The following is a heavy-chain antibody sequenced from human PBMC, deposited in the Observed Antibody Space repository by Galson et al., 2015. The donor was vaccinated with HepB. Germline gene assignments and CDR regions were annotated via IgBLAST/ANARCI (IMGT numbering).Heavy chain of an antibody. CDR1: GGSISSYY. CDR2: IYTSGST. V-gene: IGHV4-4*07. J-gene: IGHJ6*03. Sequence: CTVSGGSISSYYWSWIRQPAGKGLEWIGRIYTSGSTNYNPSLKSRVTMSVDTSKNQFSLKLSSVTAADTAVYYCARESTSSSWKTYYYYYYVDVWGKGTTVTVSS. CDR3: ARESTSSSWKTYYYYYYVDV. D-gene: IGHD6-13*01.